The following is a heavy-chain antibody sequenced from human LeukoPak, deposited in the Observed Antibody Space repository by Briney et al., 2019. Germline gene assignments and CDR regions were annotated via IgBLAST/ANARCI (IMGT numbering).Heavy chain of an antibody. CDR3: ASFEDCSGGSCSAFDV. CDR1: GFTFSSYW. Sequence: GGSLRLSCAASGFTFSSYWMHGVRPPPWRGLVGVSRINGDGGRTNYADSVMGRCTISRDNSKKTQYLQMNSLRAEDTAVYYCASFEDCSGGSCSAFDVWGQGTMVTVSS. CDR2: INGDGGRT. D-gene: IGHD2-15*01. V-gene: IGHV3-74*01. J-gene: IGHJ3*01.